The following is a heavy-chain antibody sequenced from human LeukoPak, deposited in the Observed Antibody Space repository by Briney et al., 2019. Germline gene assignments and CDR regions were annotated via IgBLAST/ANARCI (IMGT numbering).Heavy chain of an antibody. D-gene: IGHD3-22*01. CDR1: GGSFSSSY. J-gene: IGHJ4*02. V-gene: IGHV4-34*01. Sequence: SETLSLTCAVFGGSFSSSYWSWIRQAPGKGLEWIGEVSHGGSTNFNPSLKSRVTISVDTSKNQFSLKLTSVTAADTAVYYCAGEGYYYDSSGYSIHYWGQGTLVTVSS. CDR2: VSHGGST. CDR3: AGEGYYYDSSGYSIHY.